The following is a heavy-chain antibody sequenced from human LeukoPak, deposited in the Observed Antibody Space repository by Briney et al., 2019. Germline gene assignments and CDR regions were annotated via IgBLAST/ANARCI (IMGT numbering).Heavy chain of an antibody. V-gene: IGHV3-15*01. Sequence: GGSLRLSWAASGFSFTNAWMSWVRQAPGRGLECVGLVKSKTEGGPTGYAAPVKGRFTISRDDSQNTVYLQMNSLKTEDTAVYYCTTGYGSGNACDYWGQGTLVTVSS. CDR3: TTGYGSGNACDY. CDR2: VKSKTEGGPT. D-gene: IGHD3-10*01. CDR1: GFSFTNAW. J-gene: IGHJ4*02.